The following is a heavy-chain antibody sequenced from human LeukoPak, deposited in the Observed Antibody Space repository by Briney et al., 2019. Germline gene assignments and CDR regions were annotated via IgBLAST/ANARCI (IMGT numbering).Heavy chain of an antibody. CDR2: ISGSGGST. J-gene: IGHJ4*02. D-gene: IGHD3-22*01. CDR1: GFTFSDYA. CDR3: ARDDLDSSGYYQVDY. Sequence: PGGSLRLSCAASGFTFSDYAMSWVRQAPGKGLEWVSAISGSGGSTYYADSVKGRFTISRDNSKNTLYLQMNSLRAEDTAVYYCARDDLDSSGYYQVDYWGQGTLVTVSS. V-gene: IGHV3-23*01.